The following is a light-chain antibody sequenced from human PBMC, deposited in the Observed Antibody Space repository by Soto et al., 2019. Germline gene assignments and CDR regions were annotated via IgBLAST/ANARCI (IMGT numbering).Light chain of an antibody. Sequence: ENVLWHSPGTLSLSLGARATITIRASQSVSTNLAWYQQKPGQAPRLLIYGASNRATGIPDRFSGSGPGTDFTLTISRLEPVDFAVYYCQQYGSSGTFGQGTKVDIK. CDR3: QQYGSSGT. CDR2: GAS. CDR1: QSVSTN. J-gene: IGKJ1*01. V-gene: IGKV3-20*01.